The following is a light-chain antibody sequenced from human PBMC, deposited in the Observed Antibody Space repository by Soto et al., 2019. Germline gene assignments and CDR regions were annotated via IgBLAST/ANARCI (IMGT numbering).Light chain of an antibody. Sequence: DIQMTQSPSSLSAFVGDSVTITCRASQNVRGYLHWYQQKPGRAPKLLIYAASNLQIGVPFRFNGSGSGTAYTLSINSLQPDDSATYYCQQSHSTLPITFGQGTRVEI. CDR3: QQSHSTLPIT. V-gene: IGKV1-39*01. J-gene: IGKJ5*01. CDR2: AAS. CDR1: QNVRGY.